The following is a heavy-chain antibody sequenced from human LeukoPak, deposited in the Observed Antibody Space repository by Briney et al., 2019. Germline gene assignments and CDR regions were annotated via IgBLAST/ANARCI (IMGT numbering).Heavy chain of an antibody. CDR2: VSGSGGTT. D-gene: IGHD6-19*01. J-gene: IGHJ3*02. CDR3: AKDTAIAVAGLDAFDI. CDR1: GFTFSNYD. V-gene: IGHV3-23*01. Sequence: GGSLRLSCAASGFTFSNYDMSWVRQAPGKGLEWVSAVSGSGGTTDYADSVKGRFSVSRDNSKNTLYLQMNSLRVEDTAVYYCAKDTAIAVAGLDAFDIWGQGTMVTVSS.